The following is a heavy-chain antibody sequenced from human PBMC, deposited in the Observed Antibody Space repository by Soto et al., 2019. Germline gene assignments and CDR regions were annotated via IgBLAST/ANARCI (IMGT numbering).Heavy chain of an antibody. D-gene: IGHD1-7*01. V-gene: IGHV1-2*04. CDR2: INPNSGGT. CDR1: GYTFTGYY. CDR3: AREAAGTGSYYMDV. Sequence: ASVKVSCKASGYTFTGYYMHWVRQAPGQGLEWMGWINPNSGGTNYAQKFQGWVTMTRDTSISTAYMELSRLRSDDTAVYYCAREAAGTGSYYMDVWGKGTTVTVSS. J-gene: IGHJ6*03.